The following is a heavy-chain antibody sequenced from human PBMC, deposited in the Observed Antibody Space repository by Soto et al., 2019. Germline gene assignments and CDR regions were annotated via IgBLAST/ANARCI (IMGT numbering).Heavy chain of an antibody. CDR2: INHSGST. Sequence: TSETLSLTCAVYGGSFSGYYWSWIRQPPEKGLEWIGEINHSGSTNYNPSLKSRVTISVDTSKNQFSLKLSSVTAADTAVYYCARATIFGVVTRSYYFDYWGQGTLVTSPQ. V-gene: IGHV4-34*01. CDR1: GGSFSGYY. D-gene: IGHD3-3*01. J-gene: IGHJ4*02. CDR3: ARATIFGVVTRSYYFDY.